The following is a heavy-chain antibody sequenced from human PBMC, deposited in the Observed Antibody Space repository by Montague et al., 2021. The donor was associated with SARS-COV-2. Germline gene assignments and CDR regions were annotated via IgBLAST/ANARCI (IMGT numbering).Heavy chain of an antibody. J-gene: IGHJ6*03. Sequence: TLSLTCTVSGGSISSGGYYWSWIRQHPGKGLEWIGCIYYSGSTYYNPSLKSRVTISVDTSKNQFSLKLSSVTAAGTAVYYCASTYGGNLGYYYYYMDVWGKGTTVTVSS. CDR3: ASTYGGNLGYYYYYMDV. CDR2: IYYSGST. CDR1: GGSISSGGYY. V-gene: IGHV4-31*03. D-gene: IGHD4-23*01.